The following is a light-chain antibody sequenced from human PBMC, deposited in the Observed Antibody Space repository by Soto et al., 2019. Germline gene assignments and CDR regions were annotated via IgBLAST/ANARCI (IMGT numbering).Light chain of an antibody. CDR2: GAS. Sequence: EIVLTQSPGTLSLSPGERATLSCRASQSVSSSYLAWYPQKPGQAPRLLIYGASSRATGIPDRFSGSGSGTDFTLTISRLEPEDFAVYYGQHYGSSAWTFGQGTKVEIK. J-gene: IGKJ1*01. V-gene: IGKV3-20*01. CDR1: QSVSSSY. CDR3: QHYGSSAWT.